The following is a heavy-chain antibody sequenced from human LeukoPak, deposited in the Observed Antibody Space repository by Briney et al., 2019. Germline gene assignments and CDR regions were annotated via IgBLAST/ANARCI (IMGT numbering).Heavy chain of an antibody. CDR3: ARIPGTGTENYFDY. J-gene: IGHJ4*02. CDR2: INPDSGDT. D-gene: IGHD1-7*01. Sequence: PRASVKVSCKASGYTFSGYYMHWVRQAPGQGLEWMGWINPDSGDTNYAQKFQGRVTMTRDTSISTAYMEVSRLRSDDTAVYYCARIPGTGTENYFDYWGQGTLVTVSS. V-gene: IGHV1-2*02. CDR1: GYTFSGYY.